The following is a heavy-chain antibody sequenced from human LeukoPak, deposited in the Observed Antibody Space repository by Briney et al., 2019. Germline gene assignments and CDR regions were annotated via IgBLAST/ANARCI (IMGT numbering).Heavy chain of an antibody. D-gene: IGHD6-6*01. V-gene: IGHV3-21*01. CDR1: GFTFSSYS. CDR2: ISSSSSYI. CDR3: ARDEVGAARRVDY. J-gene: IGHJ4*02. Sequence: PGGSLRLSCAASGFTFSSYSMNWVRQAPGKGLEWVSSISSSSSYIYYADSVKGRFTISRDNAKNSLYLQMNSLRAEDTAVYYCARDEVGAARRVDYWGQGTLVTVSS.